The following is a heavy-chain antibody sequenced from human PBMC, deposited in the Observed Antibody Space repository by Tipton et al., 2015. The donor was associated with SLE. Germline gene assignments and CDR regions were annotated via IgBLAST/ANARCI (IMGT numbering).Heavy chain of an antibody. CDR2: IYYSGST. D-gene: IGHD3-10*01. V-gene: IGHV4-59*01. CDR1: GGSIRSYY. Sequence: TLSLTCTVSGGSIRSYYWSWIRQPPGKGLEWIGYIYYSGSTNYNPPLKSRVPISVDTSKNQFSLKLSSVTAADTAVYYCARGFSGYYYYMDVWGKGTTVTVSS. J-gene: IGHJ6*03. CDR3: ARGFSGYYYYMDV.